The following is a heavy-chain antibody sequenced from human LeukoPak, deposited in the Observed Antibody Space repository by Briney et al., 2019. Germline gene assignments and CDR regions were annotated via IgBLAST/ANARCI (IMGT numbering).Heavy chain of an antibody. D-gene: IGHD2-21*02. J-gene: IGHJ3*02. V-gene: IGHV3-21*01. CDR1: GFTFSSHR. Sequence: GGSLRLNCTASGFTFSSHRMNWVRQAPGKGLEWVSYISSSSSYIYYADFVKGRFTISRDNAKNSLYLQMNSLRAEDTAVYYCARIYCGGDCPPPDAFDIWGQGTMVTVSS. CDR3: ARIYCGGDCPPPDAFDI. CDR2: ISSSSSYI.